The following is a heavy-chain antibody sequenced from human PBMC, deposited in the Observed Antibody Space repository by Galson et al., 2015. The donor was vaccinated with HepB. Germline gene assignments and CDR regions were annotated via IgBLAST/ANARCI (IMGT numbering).Heavy chain of an antibody. V-gene: IGHV1-18*01. CDR3: ARAGHIVVVTAMGDY. D-gene: IGHD2-21*02. J-gene: IGHJ4*02. Sequence: SVKVSCKASGYTFTSYGISWVRQAPGQGLEWMGWISAYNGNTNYAQKLQGRVTMTTDTSTSTAYMELRSLRSDDTAVYYCARAGHIVVVTAMGDYWGQGTLVTVSS. CDR1: GYTFTSYG. CDR2: ISAYNGNT.